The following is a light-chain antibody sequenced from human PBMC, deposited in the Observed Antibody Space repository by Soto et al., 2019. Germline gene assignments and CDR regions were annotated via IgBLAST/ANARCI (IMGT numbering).Light chain of an antibody. V-gene: IGKV1-17*01. CDR3: LQHHAYPRT. J-gene: IGKJ1*01. CDR2: ATS. Sequence: DIRMTQSPSSLSASVGDRVIITCRASEDIKSDLGWYQQKAGEAPRRLISATSSLQSGVPSRFSGSGSGTEFTLTSSSLQPEDLATYYCLQHHAYPRTFGQGTKVEIK. CDR1: EDIKSD.